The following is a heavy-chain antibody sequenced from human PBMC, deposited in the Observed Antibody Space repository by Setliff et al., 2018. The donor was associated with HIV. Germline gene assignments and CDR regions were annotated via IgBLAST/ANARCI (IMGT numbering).Heavy chain of an antibody. D-gene: IGHD3-16*01. CDR3: AWGTQRPIDS. J-gene: IGHJ4*02. Sequence: ASVKVSCKSSGDTFSTYVFTWVRQAPGQGLEWMGLIDPDRGDTVYAEKFQGRVTITADRSIDIAYMKLTSLRSEDTAMYFCAWGTQRPIDSWGQGTLVTVSS. CDR1: GDTFSTYV. CDR2: IDPDRGDT. V-gene: IGHV1-8*02.